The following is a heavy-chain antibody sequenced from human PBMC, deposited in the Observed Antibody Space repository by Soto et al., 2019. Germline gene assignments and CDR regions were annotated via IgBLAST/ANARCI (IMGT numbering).Heavy chain of an antibody. CDR3: ARGQEGYYDFWSGHYTQTWLSYGMDV. J-gene: IGHJ6*02. Sequence: KASETLSLTCTVSGGSISSYYWSWIRQPPGKGLEWIGYIYYSGSTNYNPSLKSRVTISVDTSKNQFSLKLSSVTAADTAVYYCARGQEGYYDFWSGHYTQTWLSYGMDVWGQGTTVTVSS. CDR1: GGSISSYY. V-gene: IGHV4-59*01. D-gene: IGHD3-3*01. CDR2: IYYSGST.